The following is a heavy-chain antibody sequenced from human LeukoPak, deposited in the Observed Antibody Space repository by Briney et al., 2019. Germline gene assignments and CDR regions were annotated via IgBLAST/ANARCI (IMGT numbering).Heavy chain of an antibody. D-gene: IGHD6-13*01. CDR1: GYTFTSYD. Sequence: ASVRVSCKASGYTFTSYDINWVRQATGQGLEWMGWMNPNSGNTGYAQKFQGRVTMTRNTSISTAYMELSSLRSEDTAVYYCARHRDYKLVSGYYYAMDVWGRGATVTVSS. CDR3: ARHRDYKLVSGYYYAMDV. V-gene: IGHV1-8*01. J-gene: IGHJ6*02. CDR2: MNPNSGNT.